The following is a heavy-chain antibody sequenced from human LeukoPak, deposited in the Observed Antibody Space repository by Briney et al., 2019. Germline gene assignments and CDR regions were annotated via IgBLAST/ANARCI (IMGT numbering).Heavy chain of an antibody. CDR3: AKAASLWSYGGFDN. V-gene: IGHV1-46*01. CDR1: GYTFTSYY. J-gene: IGHJ4*02. CDR2: INPSGGHA. Sequence: ASVKVSCKASGYTFTSYYMHWVRQAPGQGLEWMGIINPSGGHATYAQKFQGRVIMTRDTSTSTVYMDLSSLRSEDTAVYYCAKAASLWSYGGFDNWGQGTLVTVS. D-gene: IGHD2-2*01.